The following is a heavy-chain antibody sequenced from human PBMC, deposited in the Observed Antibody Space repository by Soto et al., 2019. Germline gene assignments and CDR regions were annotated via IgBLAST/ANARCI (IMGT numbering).Heavy chain of an antibody. CDR1: GYTLTELS. CDR2: FDPEDGET. V-gene: IGHV1-24*01. D-gene: IGHD3-16*01. Sequence: ASVKVSCKVSGYTLTELSMHWVRQAPGKGLEWMGGFDPEDGETIYAQKFQGRVTMTEDTSTDTAYMELSSLRSEDTAVYYCATADSAYSSALIFDYWGQGTLVTVSS. CDR3: ATADSAYSSALIFDY. J-gene: IGHJ4*02.